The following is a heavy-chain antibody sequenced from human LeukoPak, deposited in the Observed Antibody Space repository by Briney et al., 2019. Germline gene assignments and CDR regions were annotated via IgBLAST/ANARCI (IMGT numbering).Heavy chain of an antibody. D-gene: IGHD6-13*01. CDR1: GGSFSGYY. Sequence: PSETLSLTCAVYGGSFSGYYWSWIRQPPGKGLEWIGEINHSGSTNYNPSLKSRVTISVDTSKNQFSLKLSSVTAADTAVYYCARRRIAAAGTRWFDPWGQGTLVTVSS. CDR2: INHSGST. CDR3: ARRRIAAAGTRWFDP. V-gene: IGHV4-34*01. J-gene: IGHJ5*02.